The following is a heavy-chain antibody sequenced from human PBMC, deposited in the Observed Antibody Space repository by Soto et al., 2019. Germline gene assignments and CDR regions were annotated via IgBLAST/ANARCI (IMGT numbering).Heavy chain of an antibody. CDR3: TPSVGAINY. CDR2: IRSKASSYAT. J-gene: IGHJ4*02. CDR1: GFTFSNAW. Sequence: GSLRLSCAASGFTFSNAWMNWVRQAPGKGLEWVGRIRSKASSYATAYAASVKGRFTISRDDSKNTAYLQMNSLKTEDTAVYYCTPSVGAINYWGQGTLVTVSS. V-gene: IGHV3-73*01. D-gene: IGHD1-26*01.